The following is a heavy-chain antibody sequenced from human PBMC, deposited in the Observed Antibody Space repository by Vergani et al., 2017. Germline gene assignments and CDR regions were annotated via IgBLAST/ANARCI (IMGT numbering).Heavy chain of an antibody. CDR1: GFDFSSYI. CDR3: AREYSSTSGRAFDF. Sequence: QLVESGGGWVQPGGSLRLSCVVSGFDFSSYIMNWVRQAPGKGLEWVSVVSTGTKSQSYAESVKGRFTISRDSANNSLYLQMDSLRADDTAVYYCAREYSSTSGRAFDFWGQGTKVTVSS. D-gene: IGHD2-2*01. V-gene: IGHV3-48*01. CDR2: VSTGTKSQ. J-gene: IGHJ3*01.